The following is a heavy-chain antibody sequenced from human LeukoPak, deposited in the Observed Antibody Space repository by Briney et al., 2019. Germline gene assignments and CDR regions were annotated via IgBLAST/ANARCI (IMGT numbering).Heavy chain of an antibody. CDR2: ISAYNGNT. D-gene: IGHD3-3*01. Sequence: ASVKVSCKPSGYTFTNYGISWVRQAPGQGLEWMGWISAYNGNTNYAQKLQGRVTMTTDTSTSTASMELRSLRSDDTAVYYCARSNPLDLRFLEWLKSDYWGQGTLVTVSS. CDR1: GYTFTNYG. CDR3: ARSNPLDLRFLEWLKSDY. J-gene: IGHJ4*02. V-gene: IGHV1-18*01.